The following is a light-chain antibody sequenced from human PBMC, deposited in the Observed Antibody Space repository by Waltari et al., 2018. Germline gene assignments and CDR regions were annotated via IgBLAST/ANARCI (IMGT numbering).Light chain of an antibody. J-gene: IGLJ2*01. V-gene: IGLV1-51*01. CDR2: DNN. CDR3: GTRDSTLNAVV. Sequence: QSVLTQPPSVSAAPGQRVTISCPGSTSNIGDNYVSWYQQLPGSAPNLLIYDNNERPSGIPDRFSGSKSGTSATLGIAGLQTADEADYYCGTRDSTLNAVVFGGGTKLTVL. CDR1: TSNIGDNY.